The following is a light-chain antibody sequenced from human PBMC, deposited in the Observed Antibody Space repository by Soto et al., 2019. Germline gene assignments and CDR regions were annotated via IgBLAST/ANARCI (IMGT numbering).Light chain of an antibody. CDR1: QSLRHHNGYYY. CDR2: LGS. J-gene: IGKJ2*01. Sequence: DIVRTQSPLSLPVTPGEPACISCRSSQSLRHHNGYYYLDWYLQKPGQSPQVLIYLGSNRASGVPERVSGSGSGTVFTLKISRVEDEDVGVYYSIHTLQAPYSFGQWTKREIK. V-gene: IGKV2-28*01. CDR3: IHTLQAPYS.